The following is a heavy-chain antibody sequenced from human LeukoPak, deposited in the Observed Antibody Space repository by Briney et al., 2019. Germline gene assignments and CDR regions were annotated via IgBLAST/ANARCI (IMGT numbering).Heavy chain of an antibody. D-gene: IGHD2-21*01. CDR1: GFTFSSYA. J-gene: IGHJ4*02. CDR2: ISNDASKK. V-gene: IGHV3-30-3*01. Sequence: GGSLRLSCAAPGFTFSSYAMHWVRQAPGKGLEWVAIISNDASKKYYADSVKARFTISRDDSKNTVYLQMNSLRVEDTAVYYCARGGGGGYGEHWGQGTLVTVSS. CDR3: ARGGGGGYGEH.